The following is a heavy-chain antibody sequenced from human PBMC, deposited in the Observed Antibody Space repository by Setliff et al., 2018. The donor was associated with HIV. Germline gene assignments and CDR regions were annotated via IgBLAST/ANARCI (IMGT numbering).Heavy chain of an antibody. CDR1: GGSISSFNW. J-gene: IGHJ4*01. V-gene: IGHV4-4*02. Sequence: KTSETLSLTCDVSGGSISSFNWWSWVRQSPGKGLEWIGEIYHTGSTNYSPSLKSRVTISVDKPKNQFSLRLNSVTAADTAVYYCARVQYHYVNNGDSYYFTHWGHGTLVTVSS. CDR2: IYHTGST. CDR3: ARVQYHYVNNGDSYYFTH. D-gene: IGHD3-10*02.